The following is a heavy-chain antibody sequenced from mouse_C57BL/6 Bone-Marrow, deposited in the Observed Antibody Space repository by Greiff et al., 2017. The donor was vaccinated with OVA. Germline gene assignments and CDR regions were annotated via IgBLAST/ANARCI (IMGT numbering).Heavy chain of an antibody. V-gene: IGHV1-81*01. CDR3: AREGIYYGNFDD. CDR1: GYTFTSYG. J-gene: IGHJ2*01. Sequence: QVQLKQSGAELARPGASVKLSCKASGYTFTSYGISWVKQRTGQGLEWIGEIYPRSGNPYYNEKFKGKATLTADKSSSTAYMELRSLTSEDSAVYFCAREGIYYGNFDDWGQGTTLTVSS. CDR2: IYPRSGNP. D-gene: IGHD2-1*01.